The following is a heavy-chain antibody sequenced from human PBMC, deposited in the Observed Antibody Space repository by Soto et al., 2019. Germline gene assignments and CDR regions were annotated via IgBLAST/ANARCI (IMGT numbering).Heavy chain of an antibody. J-gene: IGHJ4*02. CDR2: ISAYNGNT. D-gene: IGHD2-15*01. CDR1: GYTCTSYG. V-gene: IGHV1-18*01. CDR3: AVPWGYCSGGSCPLDY. Sequence: QVQLVQYGAEVKKPGASVKVSCKASGYTCTSYGISWVRRAPGQGLELMEWISAYNGNTNYAQKLQGRVTMTTDTSTSTAYMELRSLRSDDTAVYHCAVPWGYCSGGSCPLDYWGQGTLVTVSS.